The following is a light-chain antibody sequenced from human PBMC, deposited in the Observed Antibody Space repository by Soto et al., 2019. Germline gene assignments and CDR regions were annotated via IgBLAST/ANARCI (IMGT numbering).Light chain of an antibody. V-gene: IGKV1-9*01. J-gene: IGKJ5*01. Sequence: DIQLTQSPSFLSASVGDRVTITCRASQGISSYLAWYQQKPGKAPKVLIYAASTLQSGVPSRFSGSGSGTEFTLTISSLQPEDFATYFCQQLNSYPSITFGQGTRLEIK. CDR1: QGISSY. CDR3: QQLNSYPSIT. CDR2: AAS.